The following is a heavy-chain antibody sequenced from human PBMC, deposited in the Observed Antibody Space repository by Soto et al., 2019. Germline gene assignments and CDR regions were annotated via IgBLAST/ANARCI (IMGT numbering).Heavy chain of an antibody. Sequence: SVKVSCKASGGTFSSYAISWVRQAPGQGLEWMGGIIPIFGTANYAQKFQGRVTITADESTSTAYMELSSLRSEDTAVYYCARDTPGGENYFDYWGQGTLVTVSS. D-gene: IGHD3-16*01. CDR2: IIPIFGTA. CDR1: GGTFSSYA. CDR3: ARDTPGGENYFDY. V-gene: IGHV1-69*13. J-gene: IGHJ4*02.